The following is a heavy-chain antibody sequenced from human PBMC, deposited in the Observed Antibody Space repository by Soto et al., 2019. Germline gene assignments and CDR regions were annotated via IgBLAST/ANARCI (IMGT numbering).Heavy chain of an antibody. CDR2: IIPIFGTA. J-gene: IGHJ4*02. D-gene: IGHD5-12*01. CDR3: AREAKLGHIVDTIRGVGCFAY. Sequence: QVPLVQSGAEVKKPGSSVKVSCKASGGTFSSYAISWVRQAPGQGLEWMGGIIPIFGTANYAQKFQGRVTITADESTSTVYTELSSLRSEDTAVYYFAREAKLGHIVDTIRGVGCFAYWGQGTLVTVSS. CDR1: GGTFSSYA. V-gene: IGHV1-69*01.